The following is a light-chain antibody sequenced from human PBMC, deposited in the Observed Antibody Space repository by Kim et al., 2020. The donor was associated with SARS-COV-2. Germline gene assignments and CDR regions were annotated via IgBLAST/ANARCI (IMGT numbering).Light chain of an antibody. V-gene: IGKV3D-15*01. Sequence: SPVERAPPSCRASQSVSTDLAWYQQKSGQAPRLLIYGASTRATGIPARFSGSGSWTEFTLTISGLQSEDLAVYYCQQYKNWPPITFGQGTRLEIK. CDR3: QQYKNWPPIT. J-gene: IGKJ5*01. CDR1: QSVSTD. CDR2: GAS.